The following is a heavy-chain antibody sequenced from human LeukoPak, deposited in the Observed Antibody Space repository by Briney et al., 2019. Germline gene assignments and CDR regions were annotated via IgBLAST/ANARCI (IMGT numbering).Heavy chain of an antibody. V-gene: IGHV1-8*01. CDR3: ARIAARRRGLYYYYGMDV. Sequence: GASVKVSCKASGYTFTSYDINWVRQATGQGLEWMGWMNPNSGNTGYAQKFQGRVTMTRNTSISTAYMELSSLRSEDTAVYYCARIAARRRGLYYYYGMDVWGQGTTVTVSS. J-gene: IGHJ6*02. CDR2: MNPNSGNT. CDR1: GYTFTSYD. D-gene: IGHD6-6*01.